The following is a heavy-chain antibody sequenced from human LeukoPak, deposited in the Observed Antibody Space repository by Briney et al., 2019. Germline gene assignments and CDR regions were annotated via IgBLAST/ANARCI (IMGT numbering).Heavy chain of an antibody. Sequence: PSETLSLTCTVSGYSISSGYYWGWIRQPPGKGLEWIGEINHSGSTNYNPSLKSRVTISVDTSKNQFSLKLCSVTAADTAVYYCARLDILTGYHRGRRFDYWGQGTLVTVSS. J-gene: IGHJ4*02. D-gene: IGHD3-9*01. CDR1: GYSISSGYY. CDR3: ARLDILTGYHRGRRFDY. CDR2: INHSGST. V-gene: IGHV4-38-2*02.